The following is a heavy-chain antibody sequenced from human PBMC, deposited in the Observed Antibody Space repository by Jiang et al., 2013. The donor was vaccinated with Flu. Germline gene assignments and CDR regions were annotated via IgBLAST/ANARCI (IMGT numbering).Heavy chain of an antibody. V-gene: IGHV1-8*01. CDR1: GYTFPSYD. Sequence: GAEVKKPGASVKVSCKASGYTFPSYDVNWVRQATGQGLEWMGWMNPNSGNTGYAQKFQGRVTMTRDTSISTAYMELSSLRSEDTAVYYCATRIAVAGYYFYGMDVVGTKGPRSPSPQ. D-gene: IGHD6-19*01. J-gene: IGHJ6*01. CDR2: MNPNSGNT. CDR3: ATRIAVAGYYFYGMDV.